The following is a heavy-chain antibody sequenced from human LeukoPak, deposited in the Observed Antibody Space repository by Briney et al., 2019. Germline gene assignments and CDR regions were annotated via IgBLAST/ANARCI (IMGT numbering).Heavy chain of an antibody. CDR2: ISGSGGST. D-gene: IGHD3-22*01. Sequence: GGSLRLSCAASGFTFSSYAMSWVRQAPGKGLEWVSAISGSGGSTYYADSVKGRFTISRDNSKNTLYLQMNSLRAEDTAVYYCAKTHYYDSSGRAQFDYWGQGTLVAVSS. CDR1: GFTFSSYA. J-gene: IGHJ4*02. CDR3: AKTHYYDSSGRAQFDY. V-gene: IGHV3-23*01.